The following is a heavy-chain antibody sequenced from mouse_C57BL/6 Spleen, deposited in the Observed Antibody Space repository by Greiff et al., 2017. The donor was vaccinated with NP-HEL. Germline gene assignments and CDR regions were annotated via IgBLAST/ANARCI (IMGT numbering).Heavy chain of an antibody. CDR1: GFTFSSYG. CDR2: ISSGGSYT. V-gene: IGHV5-6*02. D-gene: IGHD2-1*01. J-gene: IGHJ2*01. Sequence: EVMLVESGGDLVKPGGSLKLSCAASGFTFSSYGMSWVRQTPDKRLEWVATISSGGSYTYYPDSVKGRFTISRDNAKNTLYLQMSSLKSEDTAMYYCARPFYYGNSYYFDYWGQGTTLTVSS. CDR3: ARPFYYGNSYYFDY.